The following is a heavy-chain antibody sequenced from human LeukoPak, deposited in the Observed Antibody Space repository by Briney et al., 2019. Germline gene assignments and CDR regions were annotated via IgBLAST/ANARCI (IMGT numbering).Heavy chain of an antibody. CDR3: AHRGPGGLYVLFDY. CDR1: GFSLSTSGVG. V-gene: IGHV2-5*02. J-gene: IGHJ4*02. D-gene: IGHD2-2*02. CDR2: IYWDDDK. Sequence: SGPTLVNPTQTLTLTCTFSGFSLSTSGVGVGWIRQPPGKALEWLAVIYWDDDKRYSPSLKSRLTITKDTSKNQVVLTMTNMDPVDTATYYCAHRGPGGLYVLFDYWGQGTLVTVSS.